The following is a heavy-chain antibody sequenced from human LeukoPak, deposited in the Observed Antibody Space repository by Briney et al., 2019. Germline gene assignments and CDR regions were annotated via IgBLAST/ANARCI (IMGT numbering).Heavy chain of an antibody. CDR3: TTVRGSVVVAVAMTLDY. CDR1: GFTFSNAW. CDR2: IKTKTDGGTT. V-gene: IGHV3-15*01. D-gene: IGHD2-2*01. Sequence: GGSLRLSCAASGFTFSNAWMSWVRQAPGKGLEWLGRIKTKTDGGTTDYAAPVKGRFIISRDDSKNTLYLQMSSLKIEDTAVYFCTTVRGSVVVAVAMTLDYWGQGTLVTVSS. J-gene: IGHJ4*02.